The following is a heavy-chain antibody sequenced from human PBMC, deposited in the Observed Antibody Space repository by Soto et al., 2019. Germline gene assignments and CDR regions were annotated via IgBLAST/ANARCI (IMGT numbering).Heavy chain of an antibody. Sequence: PGGSLRLSCAASGFTFSDYYTSWIRQAPGKGLEWVSYISSSSSYTNYADSVKGRFTISRDNAKNSLYLQMNSLRAEDTAVYYCARDQLGGGYSSGWTRRNYAFDIWGQGTMVTVSS. CDR2: ISSSSSYT. D-gene: IGHD6-19*01. V-gene: IGHV3-11*06. CDR1: GFTFSDYY. J-gene: IGHJ3*02. CDR3: ARDQLGGGYSSGWTRRNYAFDI.